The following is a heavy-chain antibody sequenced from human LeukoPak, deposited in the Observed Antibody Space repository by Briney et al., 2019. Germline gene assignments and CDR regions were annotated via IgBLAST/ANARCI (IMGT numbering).Heavy chain of an antibody. Sequence: GASVKVSCKASGYTFTGYYMHWVRQAPGQGLEWMGWINPNSGGTNYAQKFQGRVTMTRDTSISTAYMELSRLRSDDTAVYYCARVSIVYYYGSGSGSGFDPWGQGTLVTVSS. J-gene: IGHJ5*02. V-gene: IGHV1-2*02. CDR3: ARVSIVYYYGSGSGSGFDP. D-gene: IGHD3-10*01. CDR2: INPNSGGT. CDR1: GYTFTGYY.